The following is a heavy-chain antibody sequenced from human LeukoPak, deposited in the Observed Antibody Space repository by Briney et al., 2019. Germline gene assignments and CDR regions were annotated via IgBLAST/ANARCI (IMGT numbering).Heavy chain of an antibody. V-gene: IGHV1-18*01. D-gene: IGHD3-16*01. CDR2: INSHKGTT. CDR3: ARVWWSTSSRHFDS. J-gene: IGHJ4*02. Sequence: GASVKVSCKASGGTFSSYAISWVRQAPGHGLEWMGWINSHKGTTRYAQNFQGRLTMTTDASTSTTHMELRSLRSDDTAIYYCARVWWSTSSRHFDSWGQGTLVTVSS. CDR1: GGTFSSYA.